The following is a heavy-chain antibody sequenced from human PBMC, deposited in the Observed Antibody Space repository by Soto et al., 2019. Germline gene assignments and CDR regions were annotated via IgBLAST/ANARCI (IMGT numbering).Heavy chain of an antibody. J-gene: IGHJ4*02. CDR2: IYYSGST. V-gene: IGHV4-59*01. Sequence: GKGLEWIGYIYYSGSTNYNPSLKSRVTISVDTSKNQFSLKLSSVTAADTAVYYCARSPYGDYPSYFDYWGQGTLVTVFS. CDR3: ARSPYGDYPSYFDY. D-gene: IGHD4-17*01.